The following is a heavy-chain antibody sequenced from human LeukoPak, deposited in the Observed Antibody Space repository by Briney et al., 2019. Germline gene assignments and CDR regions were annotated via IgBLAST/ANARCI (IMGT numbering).Heavy chain of an antibody. J-gene: IGHJ3*02. V-gene: IGHV4-59*01. CDR2: IYYSGST. CDR1: GGSISSYY. CDR3: ARSRIHALDAFDI. Sequence: PLETLSLTCTVSGGSISSYYWSWIRQPPGKGLEWIGYIYYSGSTNYNPSLKSRVTISVDTSKNQFSLKLSSVTAADTAVYYCARSRIHALDAFDIWGQGTMVTVSS.